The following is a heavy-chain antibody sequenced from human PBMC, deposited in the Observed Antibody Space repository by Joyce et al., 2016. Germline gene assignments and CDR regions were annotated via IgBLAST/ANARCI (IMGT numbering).Heavy chain of an antibody. Sequence: QVQLQESGPGLVKPSETLSLTCTVSGDSINNGDYYWAWLRQPPGKGLEWLGSLHEAPTTYYNPSLKSRMFMSVDTSKNQFSLKVDSVTAADTAVYYCARDFSMIIDVFELWGLGTLVTVSS. CDR1: GDSINNGDYY. CDR3: ARDFSMIIDVFEL. CDR2: LHEAPTT. J-gene: IGHJ3*01. D-gene: IGHD3-22*01. V-gene: IGHV4-39*07.